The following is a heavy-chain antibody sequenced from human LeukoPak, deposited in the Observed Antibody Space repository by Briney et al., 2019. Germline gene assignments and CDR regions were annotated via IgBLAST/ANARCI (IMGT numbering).Heavy chain of an antibody. D-gene: IGHD3-3*01. J-gene: IGHJ6*03. CDR2: INHSGST. CDR1: GGSFSGYY. Sequence: SETLSLTCAVYGGSFSGYYWSWIRQPPGKGLEWIGEINHSGSTNYNPSLKSRVTISIDTSKNQFSLKLSSVTAADTAVYYCARAVFWSGYYGHYYYYMDVWGKGTTVTVSS. CDR3: ARAVFWSGYYGHYYYYMDV. V-gene: IGHV4-34*01.